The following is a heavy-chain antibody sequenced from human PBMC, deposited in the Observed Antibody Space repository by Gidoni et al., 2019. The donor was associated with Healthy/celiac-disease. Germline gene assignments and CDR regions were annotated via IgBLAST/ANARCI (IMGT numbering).Heavy chain of an antibody. CDR3: ARRRYYYDSSGENWFDP. CDR1: GCPFSSYD. V-gene: IGHV1-69*01. Sequence: QVQPVQSGAEVKTPGSSVKVSCKASGCPFSSYDISWLRQAPGQGLERMGGIIPILGTANYAQKFQGRVTITADESTSTAYMELSSLRSEDTAVYYCARRRYYYDSSGENWFDPWGQGTLVTVSS. CDR2: IIPILGTA. D-gene: IGHD3-22*01. J-gene: IGHJ5*02.